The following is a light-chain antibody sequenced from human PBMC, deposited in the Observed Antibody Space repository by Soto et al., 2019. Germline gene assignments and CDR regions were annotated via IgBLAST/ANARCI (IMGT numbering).Light chain of an antibody. CDR3: CSDAGSSTYV. CDR1: SNDVGSYNF. CDR2: EVT. Sequence: QSALTQPASVSGSPGQSITISCTRTSNDVGSYNFVSWYQQHPGKAPKVLIYEVTKRPSGVSNRFSGSKSGKTASLTISGLQAADEADYYCCSDAGSSTYVFGSGTKLTVL. J-gene: IGLJ1*01. V-gene: IGLV2-23*02.